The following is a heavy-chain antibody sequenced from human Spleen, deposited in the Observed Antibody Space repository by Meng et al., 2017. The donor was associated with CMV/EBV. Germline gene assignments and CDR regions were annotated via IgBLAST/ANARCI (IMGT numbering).Heavy chain of an antibody. CDR2: ISYDGNNK. CDR3: AKDLAIFGVVIAGYYFDY. CDR1: GFTFNSYA. V-gene: IGHV3-30-3*01. Sequence: GGSLRLSCAASGFTFNSYAMHWVRQAPGKGLEWVAVISYDGNNKYYADSVKGRFTISRDNSKNTLYLQMNSLRAEDTAVYYCAKDLAIFGVVIAGYYFDYWGQGTLVTVSS. D-gene: IGHD3-3*01. J-gene: IGHJ4*02.